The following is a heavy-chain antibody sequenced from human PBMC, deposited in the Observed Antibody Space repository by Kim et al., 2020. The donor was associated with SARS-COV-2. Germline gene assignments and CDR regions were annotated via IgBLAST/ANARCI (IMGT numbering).Heavy chain of an antibody. CDR3: ARYHYGSGSHSFDY. D-gene: IGHD3-10*01. CDR2: MYYSVTT. V-gene: IGHV4-39*02. CDR1: GGSISSSGYY. J-gene: IGHJ4*01. Sequence: SETLSLTCTVSGGSISSSGYYWGWIRQPPGEGLEWIGSMYYSVTTYYNPSLKSRVTISVDTSKNHLSLKLSSVTAADTAVYYCARYHYGSGSHSFDYWGHGTLVTVSS.